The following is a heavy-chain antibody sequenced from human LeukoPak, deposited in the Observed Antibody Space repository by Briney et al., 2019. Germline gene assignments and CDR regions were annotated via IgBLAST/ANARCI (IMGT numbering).Heavy chain of an antibody. J-gene: IGHJ4*02. CDR2: INHSGST. CDR3: ARNGGSGTYYDGSFDY. Sequence: SETLSLTCAVYGGSFSGYYWSWIRQPPGKGLEWIGEINHSGSTNYNPSLKSRVTISVDTSKNQFSLKLSSVTAADTAVYYCARNGGSGTYYDGSFDYWGQGTLVTVSS. V-gene: IGHV4-34*01. D-gene: IGHD1-26*01. CDR1: GGSFSGYY.